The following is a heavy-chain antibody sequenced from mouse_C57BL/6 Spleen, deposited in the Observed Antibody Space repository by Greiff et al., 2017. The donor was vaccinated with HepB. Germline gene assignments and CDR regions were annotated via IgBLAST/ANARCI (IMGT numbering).Heavy chain of an antibody. CDR3: ARGEGNSSGPLDY. J-gene: IGHJ2*01. CDR1: GYTFTSYW. Sequence: VQLQQPGAELVRPGTSVKLSCKASGYTFTSYWMHWVKQRPGQGLEWIGVIDPSDSYTNYNQKFKGKATLTVDTSSSTAYMQLSSLTSEDSAVYYCARGEGNSSGPLDYWGQGTTLTVSS. CDR2: IDPSDSYT. D-gene: IGHD3-2*02. V-gene: IGHV1-59*01.